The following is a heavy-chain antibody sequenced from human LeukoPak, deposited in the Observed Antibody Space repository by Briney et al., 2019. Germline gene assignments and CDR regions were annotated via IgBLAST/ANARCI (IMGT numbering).Heavy chain of an antibody. CDR3: ARDRGWRTSGYYLYHFDY. CDR1: GFTFSSYW. D-gene: IGHD3-22*01. V-gene: IGHV3-7*01. CDR2: IKHNGGEK. J-gene: IGHJ4*02. Sequence: SGGSLRLSCEASGFTFSSYWMSWVRQAPGKGLEWVASIKHNGGEKYYVDSVKGRFTISRDNAKNSLYLEMSSLRVEDTAVYYCARDRGWRTSGYYLYHFDYWGQGILVTFAS.